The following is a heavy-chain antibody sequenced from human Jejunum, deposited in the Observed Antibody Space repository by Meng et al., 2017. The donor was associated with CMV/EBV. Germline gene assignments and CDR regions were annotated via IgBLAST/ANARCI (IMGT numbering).Heavy chain of an antibody. CDR3: ARYGITGTRWGGWFDP. CDR1: GFTFSTYN. CDR2: ISSSSIYT. V-gene: IGHV3-21*01. J-gene: IGHJ5*02. Sequence: GFTFSTYNMNWVRQAPGKGLEWVSSISSSSIYTYYADSVRGRFTISRDNAKNSLYLQMNSLRAEDTAVYYCARYGITGTRWGGWFDPWGQGTLVTVSS. D-gene: IGHD1/OR15-1a*01.